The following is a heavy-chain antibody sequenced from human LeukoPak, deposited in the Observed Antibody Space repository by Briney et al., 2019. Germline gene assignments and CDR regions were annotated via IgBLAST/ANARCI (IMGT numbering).Heavy chain of an antibody. CDR3: ARDYGYNWNYGGGGWFDP. CDR1: GGTFSSYA. J-gene: IGHJ5*02. D-gene: IGHD1-7*01. CDR2: IIPIFGTA. Sequence: SVKVSCKASGGTFSSYAISWVRQAPGQGLEWMGRIIPIFGTANYAQKFQGRVTITTDESTSTAYMELTSLRSEDTAVYYCARDYGYNWNYGGGGWFDPWGQGTLVTVSS. V-gene: IGHV1-69*05.